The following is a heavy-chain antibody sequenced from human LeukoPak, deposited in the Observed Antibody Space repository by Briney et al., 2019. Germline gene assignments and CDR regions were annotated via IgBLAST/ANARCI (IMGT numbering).Heavy chain of an antibody. CDR1: GYTFTSYG. CDR3: ARGKITFGGVIASIDY. CDR2: ISAYNGNT. D-gene: IGHD3-16*02. V-gene: IGHV1-18*01. J-gene: IGHJ4*02. Sequence: ASVKVSCKASGYTFTSYGISWVRQAPGQGLEWMGWISAYNGNTNYAQKLQGRVTITTDTSTSTAYMELRSLRSDDTAVYYCARGKITFGGVIASIDYWGQGTLVTVSS.